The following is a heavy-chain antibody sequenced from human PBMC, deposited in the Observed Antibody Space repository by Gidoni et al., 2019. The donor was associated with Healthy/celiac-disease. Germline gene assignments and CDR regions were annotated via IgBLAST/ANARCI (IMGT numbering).Heavy chain of an antibody. V-gene: IGHV1-24*01. J-gene: IGHJ3*02. D-gene: IGHD4-17*01. CDR3: ATVYRDYVSIVRAFDI. Sequence: QVQLVQSGAEVKKPGASVKVSCKVSGYTLTELSMHWVRQAPGKGLEWMGGFDPEDGETIYAQKFQGRVTMTEDTSTDTAYMELSSLRSEDTAVYYCATVYRDYVSIVRAFDIWGQGTMVTVSS. CDR2: FDPEDGET. CDR1: GYTLTELS.